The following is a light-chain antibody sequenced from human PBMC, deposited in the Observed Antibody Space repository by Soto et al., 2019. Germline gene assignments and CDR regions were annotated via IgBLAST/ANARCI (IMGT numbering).Light chain of an antibody. Sequence: IVLTQSPATMSLSPGERATLSCRASQSVTNYLAWYQQNPVQAPRLLIYDASNSATGIPARFSGSGSGTDFTLTISSLEPEDFAVYYCQQRSNWPSGTFGQGTKVEIK. J-gene: IGKJ1*01. CDR1: QSVTNY. V-gene: IGKV3-11*01. CDR2: DAS. CDR3: QQRSNWPSGT.